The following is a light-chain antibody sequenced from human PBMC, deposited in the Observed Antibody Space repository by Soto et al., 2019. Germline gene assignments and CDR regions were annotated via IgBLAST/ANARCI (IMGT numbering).Light chain of an antibody. CDR3: QQRYDWPWT. Sequence: EIVMTQSPATLSVSPGERATLSCRASQRVSRNLAWYQQKPGQAPRLLIYGASTRATGIPARFSGSGSETEFTLTISGLQSEDFAVYYCQQRYDWPWTFGQGTKVDIK. CDR2: GAS. V-gene: IGKV3-15*01. CDR1: QRVSRN. J-gene: IGKJ1*01.